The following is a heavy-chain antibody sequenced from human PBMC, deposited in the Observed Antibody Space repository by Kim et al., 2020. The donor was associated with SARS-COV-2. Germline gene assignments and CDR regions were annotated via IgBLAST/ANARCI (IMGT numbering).Heavy chain of an antibody. CDR2: VYYRGTT. V-gene: IGHV4-59*13. D-gene: IGHD3-22*01. J-gene: IGHJ4*02. Sequence: SETLSLTCTVSGGSINSYYWSWIRQPPGKGLEWIGYVYYRGTTNYNPSLKSRVTISLDTSKKQFSLKLSTVTAADTAVYYCATVISSGYSDYWGQGTLVTVSS. CDR3: ATVISSGYSDY. CDR1: GGSINSYY.